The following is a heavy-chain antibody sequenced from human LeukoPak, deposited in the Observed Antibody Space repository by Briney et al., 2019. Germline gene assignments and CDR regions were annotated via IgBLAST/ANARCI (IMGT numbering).Heavy chain of an antibody. D-gene: IGHD1-1*01. Sequence: SETLSLTCTVSGYSISSGYYWGWIRQPPGKGLEWIGSIYHSGSTYYNPSLKSRVTISVDTSKNQFSLKLSSVTAADTAVYYCARRGLGTDYWGQGTLVTVSS. CDR1: GYSISSGYY. CDR3: ARRGLGTDY. V-gene: IGHV4-38-2*02. J-gene: IGHJ4*02. CDR2: IYHSGST.